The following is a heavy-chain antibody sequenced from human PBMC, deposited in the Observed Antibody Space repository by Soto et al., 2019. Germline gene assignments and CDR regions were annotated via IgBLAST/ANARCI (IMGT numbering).Heavy chain of an antibody. Sequence: GGSLRLSCATSGFTFSKHAMSWVRQAPGKGLEWVSGISASGHTAYYADSVKGRFTISRDNSRNTLFLQVNGLRAEDTGVYYCAQTYCSSITCYTNSPLGVWGQGTTVTVSS. CDR2: ISASGHTA. CDR1: GFTFSKHA. J-gene: IGHJ6*02. CDR3: AQTYCSSITCYTNSPLGV. D-gene: IGHD2-2*02. V-gene: IGHV3-23*01.